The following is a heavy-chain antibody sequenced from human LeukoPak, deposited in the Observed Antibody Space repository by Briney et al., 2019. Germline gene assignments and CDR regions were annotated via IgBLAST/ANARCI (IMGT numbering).Heavy chain of an antibody. Sequence: QPGGSLRLSCAASGFTFSSYAMSWVRQAPGKGLEWVSAISGSGGSTYYADSVKGRFTISRDNSKNTLYLQMNSLRAEDTAVYYCATCFKAVAGNFYYYYGMDVWGQGTTVTVSS. CDR1: GFTFSSYA. CDR2: ISGSGGST. V-gene: IGHV3-23*01. CDR3: ATCFKAVAGNFYYYYGMDV. D-gene: IGHD6-19*01. J-gene: IGHJ6*02.